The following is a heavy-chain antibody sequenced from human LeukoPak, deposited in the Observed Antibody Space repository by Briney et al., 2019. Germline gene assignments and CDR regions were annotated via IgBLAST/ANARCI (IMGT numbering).Heavy chain of an antibody. CDR3: ARYSIGLWFDP. Sequence: PSETLSLTCTVSGGSISSGDYYWSWIRQPPGKGLEWIGYIYYSGSTYYNPSLKSRVTMSVDTSKNQFSLKLSSVTAADTAVYYCARYSIGLWFDPWGQGTLVTVSS. CDR1: GGSISSGDYY. V-gene: IGHV4-30-4*01. D-gene: IGHD2-21*01. CDR2: IYYSGST. J-gene: IGHJ5*02.